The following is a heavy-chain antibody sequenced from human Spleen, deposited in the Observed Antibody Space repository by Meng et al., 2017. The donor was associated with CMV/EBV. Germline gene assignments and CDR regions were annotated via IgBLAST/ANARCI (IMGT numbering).Heavy chain of an antibody. CDR1: CSVKTGGVG. CDR2: IYWNDDK. Sequence: CSVKTGGVGVGWIRQPPGKALEWLALIYWNDDKRYSPSLKSRLTITKDTSKKQVVLTMTNIDPVDTATYYCARRPDYGDHGGYFDYWGQGTLVTVSS. D-gene: IGHD4-17*01. J-gene: IGHJ4*02. CDR3: ARRPDYGDHGGYFDY. V-gene: IGHV2-5*01.